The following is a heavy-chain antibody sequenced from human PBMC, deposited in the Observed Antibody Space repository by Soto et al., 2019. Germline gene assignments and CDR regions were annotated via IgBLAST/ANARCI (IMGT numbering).Heavy chain of an antibody. Sequence: QVQLVQSGAEVKKPGSSVKVSCKASGGTFSSYAISWVRQAPGQGLEWMGGIIPIFGTANYAQKFQGRVTITADESTRTAYMELSSLRSEDTAVYYCSRDLSSHSYGGNYIDTGFDPWGQGTLVTVSS. V-gene: IGHV1-69*01. J-gene: IGHJ5*02. CDR1: GGTFSSYA. D-gene: IGHD4-17*01. CDR2: IIPIFGTA. CDR3: SRDLSSHSYGGNYIDTGFDP.